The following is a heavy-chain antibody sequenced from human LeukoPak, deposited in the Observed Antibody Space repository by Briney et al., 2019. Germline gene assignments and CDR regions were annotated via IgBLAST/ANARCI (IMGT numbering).Heavy chain of an antibody. V-gene: IGHV3-48*03. CDR3: ARESGMAAISGTFDI. D-gene: IGHD5-24*01. J-gene: IGHJ3*02. CDR2: ISSSGRTK. CDR1: GFTFSSYE. Sequence: GGSLRLSCAASGFTFSSYEMNWVGQAPGKGLEWVSYISSSGRTKSYADSVKGRFTISRENAKNSLFLQMNSLRAEDTAVYYCARESGMAAISGTFDIWGQGTRVTVSS.